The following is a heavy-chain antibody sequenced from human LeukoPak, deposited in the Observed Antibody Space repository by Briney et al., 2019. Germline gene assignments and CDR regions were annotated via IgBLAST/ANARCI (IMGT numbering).Heavy chain of an antibody. J-gene: IGHJ4*02. Sequence: PGGSLRLSCAASGFTFSDYYMSWIRQAPGKGLEWVSYISSSGSTIYYADSVKGRFTISRDNAKNSLYLQMNSLRVEDMALYYCAKALYSSSWRLSPFDYWGQGTLVTVSS. CDR2: ISSSGSTI. D-gene: IGHD6-13*01. CDR1: GFTFSDYY. CDR3: AKALYSSSWRLSPFDY. V-gene: IGHV3-11*01.